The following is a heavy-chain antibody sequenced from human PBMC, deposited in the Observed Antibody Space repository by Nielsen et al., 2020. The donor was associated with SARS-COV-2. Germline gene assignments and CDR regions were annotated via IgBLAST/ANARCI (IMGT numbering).Heavy chain of an antibody. D-gene: IGHD3-9*01. CDR3: ARLRPHYDILTGYYFGGYDY. Sequence: SETLSLTCTVSGGSLSSTDYYWTWIRQSPGKGLEWIGYIYSSGSAYYHPSLKSRLTISVDTSRRQFSLNLSSVTAADTAVYYCARLRPHYDILTGYYFGGYDYWGQGTLVTVSS. CDR1: GGSLSSTDYY. CDR2: IYSSGSA. J-gene: IGHJ4*02. V-gene: IGHV4-30-4*08.